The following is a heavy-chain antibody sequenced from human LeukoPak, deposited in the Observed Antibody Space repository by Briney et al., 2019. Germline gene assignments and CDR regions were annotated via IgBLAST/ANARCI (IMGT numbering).Heavy chain of an antibody. CDR2: IYYSGST. Sequence: SETLSLTCTVSGGSINSNSYYWGWIRQPPGKGLEWIGSIYYSGSTYYNPSLKSRVTMSVDTSKNHFSVKLSSVTAADTAVYYCARESEFDATGYLYWGQGILVTVSS. CDR1: GGSINSNSYY. J-gene: IGHJ4*02. D-gene: IGHD3-9*01. CDR3: ARESEFDATGYLY. V-gene: IGHV4-39*02.